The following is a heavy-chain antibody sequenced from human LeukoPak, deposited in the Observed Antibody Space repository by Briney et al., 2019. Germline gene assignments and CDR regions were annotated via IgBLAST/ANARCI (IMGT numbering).Heavy chain of an antibody. Sequence: GGSLRLSCAASGFTVSSNYMSWVRQAPGKGLEWVSVIYSGGSTYYADSVKGRFTISRDNSKNTLYLQMNSLRAEDTAVYYCAKDMEYSGYDLPSYYFDYWGQGTLVTVSS. D-gene: IGHD5-12*01. CDR3: AKDMEYSGYDLPSYYFDY. CDR2: IYSGGST. CDR1: GFTVSSNY. V-gene: IGHV3-53*01. J-gene: IGHJ4*02.